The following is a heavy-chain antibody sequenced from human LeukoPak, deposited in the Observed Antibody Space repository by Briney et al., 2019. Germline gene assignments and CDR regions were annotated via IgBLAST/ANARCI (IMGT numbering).Heavy chain of an antibody. J-gene: IGHJ4*02. V-gene: IGHV3-7*01. CDR3: AREGYSGYEPFFDY. CDR2: IKQDGSEK. CDR1: GFTVSSNY. Sequence: PGGSLRLSRAASGFTVSSNYMSWVRQAPGKGLEWAANIKQDGSEKYYVDSVKGRFTISRDNAKNSLYLQMNSLRAEDTAVYYCAREGYSGYEPFFDYWGQGTLVTVSS. D-gene: IGHD5-12*01.